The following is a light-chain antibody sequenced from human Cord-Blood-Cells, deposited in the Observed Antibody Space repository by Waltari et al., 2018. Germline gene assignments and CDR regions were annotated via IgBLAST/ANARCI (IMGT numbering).Light chain of an antibody. CDR2: DAS. CDR3: QQRSNWPPVT. Sequence: EIVLTQSPATLSLSPGERATLPCRASQRISSSLAWYQQKPGQATRLLIYDASNRATGIPARFSGSGSGTDFTLTISSLEPEDYAVYYCQQRSNWPPVTFGQGTRLEIK. V-gene: IGKV3-11*01. CDR1: QRISSS. J-gene: IGKJ5*01.